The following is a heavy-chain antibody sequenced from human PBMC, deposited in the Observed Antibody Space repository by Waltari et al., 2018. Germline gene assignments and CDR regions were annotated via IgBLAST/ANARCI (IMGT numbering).Heavy chain of an antibody. CDR1: GYSFTNFG. D-gene: IGHD6-19*01. V-gene: IGHV1-18*01. CDR2: ISGYSGNA. CDR3: ARGGGPRTIVAVTFDY. Sequence: QVQLVQSGAEVKEPGASVKVSCRASGYSFTNFGINWVRQAPGHGLEWMGWISGYSGNANYDQKLQGRVTMTTDTSTSTAYLVLRSLSPDDTAVYYWARGGGPRTIVAVTFDYWGQGTLVTVSS. J-gene: IGHJ4*02.